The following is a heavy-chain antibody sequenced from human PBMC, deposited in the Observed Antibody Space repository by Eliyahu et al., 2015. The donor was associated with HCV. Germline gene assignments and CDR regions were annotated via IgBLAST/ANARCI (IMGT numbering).Heavy chain of an antibody. CDR3: ARGPGTGHYFDY. D-gene: IGHD1-7*01. Sequence: EVQLVESGGGWVQPGGSLRVSCAASGFSFSNFAINWVRQAPGKGLEWVSYISSESSIIYYADSVRGRFTISRDNAKNSLYLQMNSLRAEDTAVYYCARGPGTGHYFDYWGQGALVTVSS. J-gene: IGHJ4*02. V-gene: IGHV3-48*01. CDR2: ISSESSII. CDR1: GFSFSNFA.